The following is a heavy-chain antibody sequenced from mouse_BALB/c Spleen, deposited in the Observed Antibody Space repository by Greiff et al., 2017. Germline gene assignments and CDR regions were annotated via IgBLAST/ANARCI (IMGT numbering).Heavy chain of an antibody. V-gene: IGHV3-2*02. CDR3: ARAYYRYGYYAMDY. Sequence: VQLQQSGPDLVKPSQSLSLTCTVTGYSITSDYAWYWIRQFPGNKLEWMGYISYSGSTSYNPSLTSRISINRDTSKNQFFLQLNSVTTEDTATYYCARAYYRYGYYAMDYWGQGTSVTVSS. CDR1: GYSITSDYA. CDR2: ISYSGST. D-gene: IGHD2-14*01. J-gene: IGHJ4*01.